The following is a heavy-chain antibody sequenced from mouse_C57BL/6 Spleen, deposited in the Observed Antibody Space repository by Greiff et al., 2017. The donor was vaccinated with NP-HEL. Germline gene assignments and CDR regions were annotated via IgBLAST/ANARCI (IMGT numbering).Heavy chain of an antibody. J-gene: IGHJ1*03. V-gene: IGHV1-39*01. CDR1: GYSFTDYN. CDR2: INPNYGTT. Sequence: VQLQQSGPELVKPGASVKISCKASGYSFTDYNMNWVKQSNGKSLEWIGVINPNYGTTSYNPKFKGKATLTVDQSSSTAYMQLNSLTSEDSAVYYCARSAIYYDYHYWYFDVWGTGTTVTVSS. CDR3: ARSAIYYDYHYWYFDV. D-gene: IGHD2-4*01.